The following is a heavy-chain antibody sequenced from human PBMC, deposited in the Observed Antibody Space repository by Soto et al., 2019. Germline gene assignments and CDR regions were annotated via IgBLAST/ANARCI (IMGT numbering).Heavy chain of an antibody. D-gene: IGHD2-15*01. Sequence: GGSLRLPCAASGCNFSSYAISWVRQAPGKGLEWVSAISGSGGSTYYADSVKGRFTISRDNSKNTLYLQMNSLRAEDTAVYYCAKDLSDCSGGSCYPTFDYWGQGTLVTVSS. CDR2: ISGSGGST. J-gene: IGHJ4*02. CDR3: AKDLSDCSGGSCYPTFDY. V-gene: IGHV3-23*01. CDR1: GCNFSSYA.